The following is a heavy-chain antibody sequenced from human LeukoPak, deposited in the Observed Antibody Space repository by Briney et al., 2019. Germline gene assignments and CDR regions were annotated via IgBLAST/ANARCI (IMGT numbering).Heavy chain of an antibody. CDR2: IIPIFGTA. J-gene: IGHJ4*02. D-gene: IGHD5-24*01. CDR1: GYTITNNY. CDR3: ARGRDGYYFDY. V-gene: IGHV1-69*06. Sequence: ASVKVSCKASGYTITNNYMHWVRQAPGQGLEWMGGIIPIFGTANYAQKFQGRVTITADKSTSTAYMELSSLRSEDTAVYYCARGRDGYYFDYWGQGTLVTVSS.